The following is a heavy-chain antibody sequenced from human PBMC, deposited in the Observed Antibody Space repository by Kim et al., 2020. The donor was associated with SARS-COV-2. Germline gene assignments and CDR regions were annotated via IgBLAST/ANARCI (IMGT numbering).Heavy chain of an antibody. J-gene: IGHJ6*02. D-gene: IGHD3-9*01. CDR3: ARDKKRITTYYDILTGYSWRIPYYYGMDV. V-gene: IGHV3-33*05. Sequence: GGSLRLSCAASGFTFSSYGMHWVRQAPGKGLEWVAVISYDGSNKYYADSVKGRFTISRDNSKNTLYLQMNSLRAEDTAVYYCARDKKRITTYYDILTGYSWRIPYYYGMDVWGQGTTVTVSS. CDR1: GFTFSSYG. CDR2: ISYDGSNK.